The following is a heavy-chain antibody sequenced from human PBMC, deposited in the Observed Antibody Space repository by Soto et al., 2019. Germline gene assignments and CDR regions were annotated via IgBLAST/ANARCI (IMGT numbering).Heavy chain of an antibody. CDR1: GYTFISYA. V-gene: IGHV1-18*01. CDR3: ARLVGTVTTMFYYYIDV. D-gene: IGHD4-17*01. J-gene: IGHJ6*03. CDR2: ISPYNGNT. Sequence: QVQLVQSGAEVKKPGGSVKVSCKASGYTFISYAISWVRQAPGQGLEWMGWISPYNGNTNYAQKVQGRVTMTTDTSTSTAYMELRSLRSDDTAVYYCARLVGTVTTMFYYYIDVWGKGTTVTVSS.